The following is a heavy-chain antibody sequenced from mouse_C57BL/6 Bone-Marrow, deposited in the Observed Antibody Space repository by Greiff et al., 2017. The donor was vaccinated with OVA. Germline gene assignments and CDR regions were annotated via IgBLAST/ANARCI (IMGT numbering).Heavy chain of an antibody. CDR2: IHPNSGST. Sequence: QVQLKQPGAELVKPGASVKLSCKASGYTFTSYWMHWVKQRPGQGLEWIGMIHPNSGSTNYNEKFKSKATLTVDKSSSTAYMQLSSLTSEDSAVYYCARLLLRYTWFAYWGQGTLVTVSA. J-gene: IGHJ3*01. D-gene: IGHD1-1*01. CDR3: ARLLLRYTWFAY. CDR1: GYTFTSYW. V-gene: IGHV1-64*01.